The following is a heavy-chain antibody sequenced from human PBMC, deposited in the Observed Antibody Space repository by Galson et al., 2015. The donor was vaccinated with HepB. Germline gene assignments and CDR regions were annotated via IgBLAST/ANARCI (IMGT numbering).Heavy chain of an antibody. J-gene: IGHJ4*02. D-gene: IGHD5-12*01. CDR1: GGSISSGDYY. V-gene: IGHV4-30-4*01. CDR2: IYYSGST. Sequence: LSLTCTVSGGSISSGDYYWSWIRQPPGKGLEWIGYIYYSGSTYYNPSLKSRVTISVDTSKNQFSLKLSSVTAADTAVYYCARGADIVATIFDYWGQGTLVTVSS. CDR3: ARGADIVATIFDY.